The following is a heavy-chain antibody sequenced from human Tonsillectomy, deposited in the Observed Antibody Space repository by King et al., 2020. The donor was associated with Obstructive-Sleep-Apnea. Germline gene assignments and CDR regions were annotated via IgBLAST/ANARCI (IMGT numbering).Heavy chain of an antibody. V-gene: IGHV1-46*01. D-gene: IGHD1-26*01. CDR2: INPSGGST. J-gene: IGHJ4*02. CDR3: ASGIVGARAPKNYYFDY. Sequence: QLVQSGAEVKKPGASVKVSCKASGYTFTSYYMHWVRQAPGQGLKWMGIINPSGGSTSYAQKFQGRVTVTRDTSTSTVYMELSSLRSEDTAVYYCASGIVGARAPKNYYFDYWGQGTLVTVSS. CDR1: GYTFTSYY.